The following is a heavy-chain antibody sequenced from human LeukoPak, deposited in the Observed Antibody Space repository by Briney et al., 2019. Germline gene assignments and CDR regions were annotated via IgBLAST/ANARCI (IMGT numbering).Heavy chain of an antibody. J-gene: IGHJ5*02. D-gene: IGHD6-13*01. CDR1: GGSISSSSYY. CDR2: IYYSGST. Sequence: SETLSLTCTVSGGSISSSSYYWGWIRQPPGKGLEWIGSIYYSGSTYYNPSLKSRVTISVDTSKNQFSLKLSSVTAADTAVYYCAAVAAAAPYNWFDPWGQGTLVTVSS. V-gene: IGHV4-39*07. CDR3: AAVAAAAPYNWFDP.